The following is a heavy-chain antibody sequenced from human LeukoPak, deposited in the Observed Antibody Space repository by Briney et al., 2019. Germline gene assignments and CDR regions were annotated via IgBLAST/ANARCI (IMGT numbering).Heavy chain of an antibody. J-gene: IGHJ4*02. CDR2: ISGDGGRT. CDR3: AKGTSGTYYSSLDY. CDR1: GFTFDDYA. Sequence: LPGGSLRLSCAGSGFTFDDYAMHWVRQAPGKGLEGVSLISGDGGRTDYADSVKGRFTISRDNSKNSLYLQMNSLRSEDTALYYCAKGTSGTYYSSLDYWGQGTLVTVSS. V-gene: IGHV3-43*02. D-gene: IGHD1-26*01.